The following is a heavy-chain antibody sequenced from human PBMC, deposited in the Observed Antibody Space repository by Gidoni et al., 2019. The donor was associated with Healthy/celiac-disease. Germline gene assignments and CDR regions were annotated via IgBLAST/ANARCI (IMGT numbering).Heavy chain of an antibody. CDR3: TREWAVEAAAGTDYFGY. D-gene: IGHD6-13*01. CDR1: GFTFVDFA. V-gene: IGHV3-49*04. J-gene: IGHJ4*02. Sequence: ELQLVESGGGLVKPGRSLRPPCTASGFTFVDFAMSWVRQAPGKGLWWVGFIRSKAYGWTTEYAASVKGRFTISRDDSKSIAYLQMNSLKTEDTAVYYCTREWAVEAAAGTDYFGYWGQGTLVTVSS. CDR2: IRSKAYGWTT.